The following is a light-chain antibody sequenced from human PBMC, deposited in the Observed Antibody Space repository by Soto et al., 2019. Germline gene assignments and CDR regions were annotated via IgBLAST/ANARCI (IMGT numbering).Light chain of an antibody. V-gene: IGLV1-51*01. J-gene: IGLJ1*01. CDR3: GTWDSSLSAGGV. Sequence: QSALTQPPSVSAAPGQKVTISCSGSSSNIGNNYVSWYQQLPGTAPKLLIYDNNKQPSGIPDRFSGSKSGTSATLGITGLQTGDEADYYCGTWDSSLSAGGVFGTGTKLTVL. CDR2: DNN. CDR1: SSNIGNNY.